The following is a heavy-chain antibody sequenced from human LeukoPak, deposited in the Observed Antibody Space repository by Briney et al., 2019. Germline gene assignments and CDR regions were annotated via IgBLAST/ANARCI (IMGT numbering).Heavy chain of an antibody. J-gene: IGHJ4*02. Sequence: SVKVSCKSSGGTFSSYAISWVRQAPGQGLGWMGRIIPIFGTANYAQKFQGRVTITTDESTSTAYMELSSLRSEDTAVYYCAREEGYYSGSYHLDYWGQGTLVTVSS. CDR3: AREEGYYSGSYHLDY. CDR1: GGTFSSYA. D-gene: IGHD1-26*01. V-gene: IGHV1-69*05. CDR2: IIPIFGTA.